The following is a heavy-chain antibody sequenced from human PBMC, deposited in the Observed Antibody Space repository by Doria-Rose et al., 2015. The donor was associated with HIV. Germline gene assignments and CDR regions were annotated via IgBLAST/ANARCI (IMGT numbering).Heavy chain of an antibody. CDR1: GVSLSSPGMG. J-gene: IGHJ4*02. D-gene: IGHD6-13*01. Sequence: ESGPVLGKPTETLTLTCTVSGVSLSSPGMGVSWIRQPPGKALECLANIFSEDERSYKTSLKSSLTISRGTSKSQVVLTMTDMDPVGTATYYCARIKSSRWYHKYYFDFWGQGTLVIVSA. V-gene: IGHV2-26*01. CDR2: IFSEDER. CDR3: ARIKSSRWYHKYYFDF.